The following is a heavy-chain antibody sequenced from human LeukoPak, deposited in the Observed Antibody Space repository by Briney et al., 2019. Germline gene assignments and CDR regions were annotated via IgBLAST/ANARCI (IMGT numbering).Heavy chain of an antibody. CDR3: ARDPSFTAGYFDS. CDR2: MYYSGTT. J-gene: IGHJ4*02. D-gene: IGHD3-16*01. CDR1: GDSTSGYY. V-gene: IGHV4-59*01. Sequence: SETLSLTCTVSGDSTSGYYWTWIRQPPGKRLEWIGYMYYSGTTRYNPSLKSRVTISIDATKNQVSLNLTSVTAADTAVYYCARDPSFTAGYFDSWGQGTLVTVPS.